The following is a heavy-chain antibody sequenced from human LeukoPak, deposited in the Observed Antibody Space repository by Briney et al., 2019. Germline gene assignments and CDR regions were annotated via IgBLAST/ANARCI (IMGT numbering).Heavy chain of an antibody. CDR3: ALVVVAATPFWFDP. D-gene: IGHD2-15*01. J-gene: IGHJ5*02. V-gene: IGHV1-18*01. Sequence: ASVKVSCKASGYTFTSYGISWVRQPPGQGLEWMGWISAYNGNTNYAQKLQGRVTMTTDTSTSTAYMELRSLRSDDTAVYYCALVVVAATPFWFDPWGQGTLVTVSS. CDR2: ISAYNGNT. CDR1: GYTFTSYG.